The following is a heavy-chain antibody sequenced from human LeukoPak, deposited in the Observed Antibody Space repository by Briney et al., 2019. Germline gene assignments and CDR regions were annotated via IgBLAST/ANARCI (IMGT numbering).Heavy chain of an antibody. V-gene: IGHV4-59*12. D-gene: IGHD1-26*01. CDR2: IHYTGST. J-gene: IGHJ6*03. CDR1: GGSISSYY. CDR3: ARTGGSFYFYYYMDV. Sequence: PSQTLSLTCTVSGGSISSYYWSWIRQPPGKGLEWIGSIHYTGSTYYNPSLKSRVTISVDTSKNQFSLKLSSVTAADTAVHYCARTGGSFYFYYYMDVWGKGTTVTVSS.